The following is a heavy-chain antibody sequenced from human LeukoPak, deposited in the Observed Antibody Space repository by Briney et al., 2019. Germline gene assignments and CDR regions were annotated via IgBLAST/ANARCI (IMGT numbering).Heavy chain of an antibody. CDR3: AGDLYGTLRFLEWLGEYYYYGMDV. J-gene: IGHJ6*02. CDR1: GFTFSSFW. Sequence: GGSLTLSCAASGFTFSSFWMNWVRQAPGKGLEWVSSISSSSSYIYYADSVKGRFTISRDNAKNSLYLQMNSLRAEDTAVYYCAGDLYGTLRFLEWLGEYYYYGMDVWGQGTTVTVSS. D-gene: IGHD3-3*01. V-gene: IGHV3-21*01. CDR2: ISSSSSYI.